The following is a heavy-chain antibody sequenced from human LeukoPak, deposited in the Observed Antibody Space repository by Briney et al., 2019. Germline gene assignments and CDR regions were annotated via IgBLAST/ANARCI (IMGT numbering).Heavy chain of an antibody. Sequence: ASVKVSCKASGYTFTGYYMHWVRQAPGQGHEWMGRINPNSGGTNYAQQFQGRVTMTRDTSISTAYMELSRLRSDDTAVYYCARRYCTNGVCYTGHWLDPWGQGTLVTVSS. D-gene: IGHD2-8*01. J-gene: IGHJ5*02. CDR2: INPNSGGT. CDR3: ARRYCTNGVCYTGHWLDP. CDR1: GYTFTGYY. V-gene: IGHV1-2*06.